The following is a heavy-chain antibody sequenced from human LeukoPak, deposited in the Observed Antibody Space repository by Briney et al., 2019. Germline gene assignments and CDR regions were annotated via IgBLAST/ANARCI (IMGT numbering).Heavy chain of an antibody. CDR1: GFTFSNAW. V-gene: IGHV3-15*01. J-gene: IGHJ3*02. D-gene: IGHD3-3*01. Sequence: GGSLRLSCAASGFTFSNAWMSWVRQAPGKGLEWVVRIKSKTDGGTTDYAAPVNGRFTISRDDSKNTLYLQMNSLKTEDTAVYYCTTDFVDVGAFDIWGQGTMVTVSS. CDR3: TTDFVDVGAFDI. CDR2: IKSKTDGGTT.